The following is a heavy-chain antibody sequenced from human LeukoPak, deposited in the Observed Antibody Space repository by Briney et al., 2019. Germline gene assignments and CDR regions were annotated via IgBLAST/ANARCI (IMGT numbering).Heavy chain of an antibody. D-gene: IGHD2-15*01. J-gene: IGHJ4*02. Sequence: SETLSLTCAVYGGSFSSYYWSWIRQPPGKGLEWIGEINHSGSTNYNPSLKSRVAISVDTSKNQFSLKLSSVTAADTAVYYCARVYEVVSAIDYWGQGTLVTVSS. V-gene: IGHV4-34*01. CDR1: GGSFSSYY. CDR3: ARVYEVVSAIDY. CDR2: INHSGST.